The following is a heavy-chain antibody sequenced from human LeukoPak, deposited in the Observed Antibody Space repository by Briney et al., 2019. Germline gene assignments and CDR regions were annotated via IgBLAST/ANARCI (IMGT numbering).Heavy chain of an antibody. V-gene: IGHV3-21*01. J-gene: IGHJ4*02. CDR1: GFTFSSYS. Sequence: SGGSLRLSCAASGFTFSSYSMNWVRQAPGKGLEWVSSISSSSSYIYYADSVKGRFTIFSDNAKNSLYLQMNSLRAEDTAVYYCARDKSVVNGAQGTRVRVSS. CDR2: ISSSSSYI. CDR3: ARDKSVVN.